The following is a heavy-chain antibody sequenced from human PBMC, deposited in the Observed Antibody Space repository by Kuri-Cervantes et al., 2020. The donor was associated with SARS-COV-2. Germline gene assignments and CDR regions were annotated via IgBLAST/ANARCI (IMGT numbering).Heavy chain of an antibody. J-gene: IGHJ6*03. D-gene: IGHD2-2*01. Sequence: ASVKISCKASGYTFTSYGISWVRQAPGQGLEWMGWISAYNGNTNYAQKLQGRVTMTTDTSTSTAYMELRSLRSDDTAVDYCARVVPAANEGLYYYYMDVWGKGTTVTVSS. CDR3: ARVVPAANEGLYYYYMDV. CDR2: ISAYNGNT. CDR1: GYTFTSYG. V-gene: IGHV1-18*01.